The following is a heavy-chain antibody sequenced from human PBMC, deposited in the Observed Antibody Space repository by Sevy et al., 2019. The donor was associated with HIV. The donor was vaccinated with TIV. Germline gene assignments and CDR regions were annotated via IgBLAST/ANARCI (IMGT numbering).Heavy chain of an antibody. CDR2: IIPIFGTA. J-gene: IGHJ5*02. V-gene: IGHV1-69*13. D-gene: IGHD1-20*01. CDR1: GGTFSSYA. Sequence: ASVKVSCKASGGTFSSYAISWVRQAPGQGLEWMGGIIPIFGTANYAQKFQGRVTITADESTSTAYMELSSLRSEDTAVYYCTGYNWNDECWFDPWGQGTLVTVSP. CDR3: TGYNWNDECWFDP.